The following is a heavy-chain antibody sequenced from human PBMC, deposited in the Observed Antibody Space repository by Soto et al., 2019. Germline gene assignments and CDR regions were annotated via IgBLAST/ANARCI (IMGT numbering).Heavy chain of an antibody. CDR3: AKDLQVSGSHCGTLNYYYGMDV. CDR2: IAYDGSLK. V-gene: IGHV3-30*18. Sequence: QVQLVESGGGVVQPGGTLRLSCAASGFTFSSYGMQWVRQAPGKGLEWVAVIAYDGSLKYYVDSVKGRFTISRDNSKNTLYLQINSLRAEDTAVYYCAKDLQVSGSHCGTLNYYYGMDVWGQGTTVSVSS. J-gene: IGHJ6*02. D-gene: IGHD3-10*01. CDR1: GFTFSSYG.